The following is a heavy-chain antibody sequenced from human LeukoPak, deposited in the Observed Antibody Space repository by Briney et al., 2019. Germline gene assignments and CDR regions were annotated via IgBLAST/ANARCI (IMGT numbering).Heavy chain of an antibody. V-gene: IGHV3-7*01. CDR1: GFTLSRFW. D-gene: IGHD3-10*02. CDR3: AELGITMIGGV. Sequence: GGSLRLSCVASGFTLSRFWMSWVRQAPGKGLEWMANIKQDGSEKYYVDSVKGRFTISRDDAKNSLYLQMNSLRAEDTAVYYCAELGITMIGGVWGKGTTVTISS. CDR2: IKQDGSEK. J-gene: IGHJ6*04.